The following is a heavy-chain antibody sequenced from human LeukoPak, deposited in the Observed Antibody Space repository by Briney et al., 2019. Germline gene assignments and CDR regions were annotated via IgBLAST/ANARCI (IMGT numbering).Heavy chain of an antibody. CDR2: IKQDGSEK. D-gene: IGHD4-17*01. J-gene: IGHJ4*02. CDR1: GFTFSNFW. CDR3: AREVSAYGETDY. V-gene: IGHV3-7*01. Sequence: GGSLRLSCAASGFTFSNFWMSWVRQAPGKGLEWVANIKQDGSEKHYVDSVKGRFTISRDNAKNSLYLQMNSLRAEDTAVYYCAREVSAYGETDYWGQGTLDTVSS.